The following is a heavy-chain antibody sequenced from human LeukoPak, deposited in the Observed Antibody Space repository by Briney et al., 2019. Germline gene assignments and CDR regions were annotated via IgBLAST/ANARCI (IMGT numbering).Heavy chain of an antibody. CDR1: GYTFSSYL. D-gene: IGHD1-26*01. Sequence: ASVKVSCKASGYTFSSYLMHWVRQTPGQGLEWMGIINPSGGATIYAQKFEGRVTMTRDMSTSTVYMEVSSLRSEDTAVYFCARLVGATRRHDAFDIWGQGTMVTVSS. CDR3: ARLVGATRRHDAFDI. V-gene: IGHV1-46*01. J-gene: IGHJ3*02. CDR2: INPSGGAT.